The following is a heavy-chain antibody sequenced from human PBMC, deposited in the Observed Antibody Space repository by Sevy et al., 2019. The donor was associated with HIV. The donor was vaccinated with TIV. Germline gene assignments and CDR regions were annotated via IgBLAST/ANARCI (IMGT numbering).Heavy chain of an antibody. J-gene: IGHJ4*02. CDR2: ISSSSSYI. CDR1: GFTFNVYE. V-gene: IGHV3-21*01. Sequence: GGSLRLSCAASGFTFNVYEMNWVRQAPGKGLEWVSSISSSSSYIYYADSVKGRFTISRDNAKNSLYLQMNSLRAEDTAVYYCARAGGYSSSFDYWGQGTLVTVSS. CDR3: ARAGGYSSSFDY. D-gene: IGHD5-18*01.